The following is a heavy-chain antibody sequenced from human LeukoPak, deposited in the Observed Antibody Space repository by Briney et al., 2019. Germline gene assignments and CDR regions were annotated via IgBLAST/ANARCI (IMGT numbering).Heavy chain of an antibody. V-gene: IGHV1-2*02. J-gene: IGHJ6*02. CDR3: ARVVGCSGGSCYYYYGMDV. CDR2: INPNSGGT. CDR1: GYTFTGYY. Sequence: ASVKVSCKASGYTFTGYYLHWVRQAPGQGLVWMGWINPNSGGTNYAQKFQGRVAMTRDTSISTAYMELSRLRSDDTAVYYCARVVGCSGGSCYYYYGMDVWGQGTTVTVSS. D-gene: IGHD2-15*01.